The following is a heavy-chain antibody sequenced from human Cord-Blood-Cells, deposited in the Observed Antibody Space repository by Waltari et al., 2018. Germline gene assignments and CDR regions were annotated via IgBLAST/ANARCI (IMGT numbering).Heavy chain of an antibody. J-gene: IGHJ4*02. Sequence: QITLKESGPTLVKPTQTLTLTCTFSGFSLSTSGVGVGWIRQPPGKALEWLALIYWDDDKRYSPSLKGRLTITKDTAKNQVVLTMTNMDPVDTATYYCAHRRLTYDFWSGYLGFDYWGQGTLVTVSS. V-gene: IGHV2-5*02. D-gene: IGHD3-3*01. CDR1: GFSLSTSGVG. CDR3: AHRRLTYDFWSGYLGFDY. CDR2: IYWDDDK.